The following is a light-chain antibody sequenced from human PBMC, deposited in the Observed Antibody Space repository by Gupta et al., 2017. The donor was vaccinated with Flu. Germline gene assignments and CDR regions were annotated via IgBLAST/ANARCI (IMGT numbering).Light chain of an antibody. J-gene: IGKJ1*01. CDR2: KAS. V-gene: IGKV1-5*03. Sequence: DIQMTQAPSALSAFVGDRVTITCRASQRITRWLALYQQKPGKAPKLLIYKASNLESGVPSRFSGSGSGTEFTLTITSLQPDDFATYYCQQYNTYPWTFGRGTKVEI. CDR1: QRITRW. CDR3: QQYNTYPWT.